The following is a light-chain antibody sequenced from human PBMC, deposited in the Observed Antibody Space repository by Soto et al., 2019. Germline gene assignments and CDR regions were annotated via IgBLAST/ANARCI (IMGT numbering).Light chain of an antibody. CDR2: DAS. CDR3: QQRSNWPIT. V-gene: IGKV3-11*01. CDR1: QSLNRD. J-gene: IGKJ5*01. Sequence: VMTQSPATLSMSPGERATLSCRASQSLNRDLAWYQQKPGQAPRLLIYDASSRATGIPDRFSGSGSGTDFTLTISSLEPEDFAVYYCQQRSNWPITFGQGTRLEIK.